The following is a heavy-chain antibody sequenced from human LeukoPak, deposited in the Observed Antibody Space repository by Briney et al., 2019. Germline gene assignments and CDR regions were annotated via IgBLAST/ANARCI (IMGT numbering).Heavy chain of an antibody. CDR2: INHSGST. D-gene: IGHD3-10*01. V-gene: IGHV4-34*01. J-gene: IGHJ3*02. CDR1: GGSFSGYY. Sequence: SETLSLTCAVYGGSFSGYYWSWIRQPPGKGLEWIGEINHSGSTNYNPSLKSRVTISVDTSKNQFSLKLSSVTAADTAVYYCARHPEDKLWFGQTGFAFDIWGQGTVVTVSS. CDR3: ARHPEDKLWFGQTGFAFDI.